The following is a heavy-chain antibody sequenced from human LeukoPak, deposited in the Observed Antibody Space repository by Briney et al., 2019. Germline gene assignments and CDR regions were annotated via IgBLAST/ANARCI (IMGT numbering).Heavy chain of an antibody. D-gene: IGHD6-19*01. CDR3: ARDLVAVAGDYYYYHGMDV. CDR2: IYYSGST. Sequence: SETLSLTCTVSGGSISSYYWSWIRQPPGKGLEWIGYIYYSGSTNYNPSLKSRVTISVDTSKNQFSLKLSSVTAADTAVYYCARDLVAVAGDYYYYHGMDVWGQGTTVTVSS. CDR1: GGSISSYY. V-gene: IGHV4-59*01. J-gene: IGHJ6*02.